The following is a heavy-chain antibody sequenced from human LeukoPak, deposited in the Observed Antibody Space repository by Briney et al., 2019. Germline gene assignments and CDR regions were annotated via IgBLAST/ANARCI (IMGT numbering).Heavy chain of an antibody. V-gene: IGHV3-30*02. CDR2: IRYDGSNR. J-gene: IGHJ4*02. CDR3: AKDREKPSQFDY. Sequence: PGGSLRLSCAASGFTFSNYGMHWVRQAPGKGLEWVAFIRYDGSNRYYVDSVKDRFTISRDNSKNTLFLQMTSLRAEDTALYYCAKDREKPSQFDYWGQGTPVIVAS. CDR1: GFTFSNYG. D-gene: IGHD1-26*01.